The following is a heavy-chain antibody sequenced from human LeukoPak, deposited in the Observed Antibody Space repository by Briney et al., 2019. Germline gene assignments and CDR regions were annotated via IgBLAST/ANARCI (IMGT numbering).Heavy chain of an antibody. CDR3: TRLLDNDSSGYPDTFDM. Sequence: SETLSLTCSVSGGSISSHYWSWIRQPPGKELEWIGYLFHSGSTNYNPSLQSRVTISVDTSRNHFSLKLTSVTAADTAAYYCTRLLDNDSSGYPDTFDMWGQGTMVTVSS. V-gene: IGHV4-59*11. CDR2: LFHSGST. J-gene: IGHJ3*02. CDR1: GGSISSHY. D-gene: IGHD3-22*01.